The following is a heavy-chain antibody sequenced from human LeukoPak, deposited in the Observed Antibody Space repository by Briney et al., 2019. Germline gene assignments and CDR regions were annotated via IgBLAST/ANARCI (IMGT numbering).Heavy chain of an antibody. CDR2: IYYSGST. J-gene: IGHJ4*02. CDR3: ARVTYYYDSSGYNTMTKYRPYYFDY. D-gene: IGHD3-22*01. Sequence: SETLSLTCTVSGYSISSGYYWGWIRQPPGKGLEWIGYIYYSGSTNYNPSLKSRVTISVDTSKNQFSLKLSSVTAADTAVYYCARVTYYYDSSGYNTMTKYRPYYFDYWGQGTLVTVSS. V-gene: IGHV4-61*01. CDR1: GYSISSGYY.